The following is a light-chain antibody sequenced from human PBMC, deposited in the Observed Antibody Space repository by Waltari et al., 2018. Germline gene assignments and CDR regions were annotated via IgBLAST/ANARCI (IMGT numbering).Light chain of an antibody. CDR1: QSLLHSNGYTY. Sequence: DIVMTQSPLSLSVTPGEPASISCRSSQSLLHSNGYTYLDWYLQKPVQSPQLLIYLGSNRASGVPDRFSGSGSGTDFTLKISRVEAEDVGVFYCMQALQTPRTFGPGTKVDI. J-gene: IGKJ3*01. CDR3: MQALQTPRT. CDR2: LGS. V-gene: IGKV2-28*01.